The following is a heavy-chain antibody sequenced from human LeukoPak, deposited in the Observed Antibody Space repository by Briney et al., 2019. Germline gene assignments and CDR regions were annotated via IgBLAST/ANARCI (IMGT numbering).Heavy chain of an antibody. D-gene: IGHD2-8*01. CDR3: ARLSLMAHSNNWFDP. CDR2: IYYSGST. Sequence: PSETLSLTCTVSGGSISSSSYYWGWIRQPPGRGLEWIGSIYYSGSTYYNPSLKSRVTISVDTSKNQFSLKLSSVTATDTAVYYSARLSLMAHSNNWFDPWGQGTLVTVSS. V-gene: IGHV4-39*01. CDR1: GGSISSSSYY. J-gene: IGHJ5*02.